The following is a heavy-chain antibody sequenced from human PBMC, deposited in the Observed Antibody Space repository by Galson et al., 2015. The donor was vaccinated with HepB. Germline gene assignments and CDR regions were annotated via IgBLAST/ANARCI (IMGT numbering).Heavy chain of an antibody. CDR3: ARDLLGTGLRYFGWLCALGY. Sequence: SQRLSCAASGFTFSSYAMHWVRQAPGKGLEWVSVISYDGSNQFYADSVKGRFTISRDNSKNTLYLQMNSLRAEDTAVYYCARDLLGTGLRYFGWLCALGYWGQGTLVTVSS. D-gene: IGHD3-9*01. CDR2: ISYDGSNQ. V-gene: IGHV3-30*04. J-gene: IGHJ4*02. CDR1: GFTFSSYA.